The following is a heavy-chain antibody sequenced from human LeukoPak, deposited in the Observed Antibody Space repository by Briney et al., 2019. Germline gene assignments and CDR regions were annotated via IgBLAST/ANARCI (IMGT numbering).Heavy chain of an antibody. CDR2: IRYDGSNK. Sequence: GGSLRLSCAASGFTFSSYGMHWVRQAPGKGLEWVAFIRYDGSNKYYADSVKGRFTISRDNSKNTLYLQMNSLRAEDTAVYYCAKDYLQSGLAQDDYWGQGTLVTVSS. J-gene: IGHJ4*02. CDR3: AKDYLQSGLAQDDY. V-gene: IGHV3-30*02. D-gene: IGHD3-10*01. CDR1: GFTFSSYG.